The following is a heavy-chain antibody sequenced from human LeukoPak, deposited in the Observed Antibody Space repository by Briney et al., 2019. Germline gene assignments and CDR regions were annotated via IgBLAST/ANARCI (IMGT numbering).Heavy chain of an antibody. CDR2: IYYSGST. CDR3: ARDSRYSGSYWAAPDHYFDY. J-gene: IGHJ4*02. Sequence: PSETLSLTCTVSGGSISSGGYYWSWIRQHPGTGLEWIGYIYYSGSTYYNPSLKSRVTISVDTSKNQFSRKLSSVTAADTAVYYCARDSRYSGSYWAAPDHYFDYWGQGTLVTVSS. V-gene: IGHV4-31*03. CDR1: GGSISSGGYY. D-gene: IGHD1-26*01.